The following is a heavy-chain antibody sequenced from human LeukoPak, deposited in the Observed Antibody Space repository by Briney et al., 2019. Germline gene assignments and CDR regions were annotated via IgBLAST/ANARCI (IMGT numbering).Heavy chain of an antibody. D-gene: IGHD3-10*01. CDR3: ARVRVGAYDFEY. V-gene: IGHV3-74*01. J-gene: IGHJ4*02. Sequence: GGSLRLSCAASGFTLSSYWMHWVRQVPGKGLVWVSRINSDGSTTTYADSVKGRFTISRDNAKNTLYLQMNSLRAEDTAVYYCARVRVGAYDFEYWGQGTLVTVSS. CDR2: INSDGSTT. CDR1: GFTLSSYW.